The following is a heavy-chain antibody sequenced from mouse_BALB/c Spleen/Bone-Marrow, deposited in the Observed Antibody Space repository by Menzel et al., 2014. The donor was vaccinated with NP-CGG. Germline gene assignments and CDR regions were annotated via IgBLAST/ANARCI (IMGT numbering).Heavy chain of an antibody. V-gene: IGHV1-14*01. D-gene: IGHD2-14*01. Sequence: EVQLQQSGPELVKPGASVRMSCKASGYTFTSYVMHWVKQKPGQGLEWIGYINPYNDGTKYNEKFKGMATLTSDRSSSTAYMELSSLTSEDSAVYYCAKGGNYRYDFDYWGQGTTLTVSS. CDR2: INPYNDGT. J-gene: IGHJ2*01. CDR3: AKGGNYRYDFDY. CDR1: GYTFTSYV.